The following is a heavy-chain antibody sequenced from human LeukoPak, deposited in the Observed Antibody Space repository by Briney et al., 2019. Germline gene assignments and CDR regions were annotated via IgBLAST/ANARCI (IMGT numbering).Heavy chain of an antibody. D-gene: IGHD3-16*01. V-gene: IGHV4-59*01. CDR3: ARGWGIGYNWFDP. CDR1: GGSISSYY. CDR2: IYYSGST. J-gene: IGHJ5*02. Sequence: PSETLSLTCTVSGGSISSYYWSWIRQPPGKGLEGIGYIYYSGSTNYNPSLKSRVAISVDTSKNQFSLKLSSVTAADTAVYYCARGWGIGYNWFDPWGQGTLVTVSS.